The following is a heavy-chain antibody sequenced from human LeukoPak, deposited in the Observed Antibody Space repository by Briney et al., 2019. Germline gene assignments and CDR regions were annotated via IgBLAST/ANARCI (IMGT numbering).Heavy chain of an antibody. CDR1: GFTFSSYW. Sequence: GGSLRLSCAASGFTFSSYWMSWVRQAPGKGLEWVDNIKQDGSEKYYVDSVKGRFTISRDNAKNSLYLQMNSLRAEDTAVYYCARGGAYYYYGMDVWGQGTTVTVSS. CDR2: IKQDGSEK. V-gene: IGHV3-7*04. J-gene: IGHJ6*02. D-gene: IGHD1-26*01. CDR3: ARGGAYYYYGMDV.